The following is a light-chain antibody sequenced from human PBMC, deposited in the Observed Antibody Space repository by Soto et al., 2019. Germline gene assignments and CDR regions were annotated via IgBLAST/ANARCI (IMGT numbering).Light chain of an antibody. CDR3: QQRTNWLWT. J-gene: IGKJ1*01. CDR1: QSVGRY. CDR2: DAS. V-gene: IGKV3-11*01. Sequence: EVVLTQSPATLSLSPGERATLSCRASQSVGRYLVWYQQRPGQAPRIIIYDASDRATGIPARFSGSGSGTDFTLTISSLEPEDFAVYYCQQRTNWLWTFGQGTKVEIK.